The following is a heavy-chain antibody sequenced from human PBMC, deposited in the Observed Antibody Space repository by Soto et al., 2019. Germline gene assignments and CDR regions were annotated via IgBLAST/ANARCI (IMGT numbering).Heavy chain of an antibody. CDR2: IYYSGST. CDR1: GASISSGGYY. D-gene: IGHD3-22*01. CDR3: ASTGITMRSGNAFDM. Sequence: SETLSLTCTVSGASISSGGYYWSWIRQHPGKGLEWIGYIYYSGSTYYNPSLKSRVTISVDTSNHQFSLRLSSVTAADTGVYYCASTGITMRSGNAFDMWCQGKMVTV. J-gene: IGHJ3*02. V-gene: IGHV4-31*03.